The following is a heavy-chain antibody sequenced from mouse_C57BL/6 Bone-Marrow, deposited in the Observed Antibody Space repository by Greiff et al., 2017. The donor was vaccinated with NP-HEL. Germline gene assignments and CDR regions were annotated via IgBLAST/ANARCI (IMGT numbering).Heavy chain of an antibody. V-gene: IGHV1-72*01. J-gene: IGHJ2*01. CDR3: ARLGLLLRPQDFDY. CDR1: GYTFTSYW. CDR2: IDPNSGGT. D-gene: IGHD1-1*01. Sequence: VQLQESGAELVKPGASVKLSCKASGYTFTSYWMHWVKQRPGRGLEWIGRIDPNSGGTKYNEKFKSKATLTVDKPSSTAYMQLSSLTSEDSAVYYCARLGLLLRPQDFDYWGQGTTLTVSS.